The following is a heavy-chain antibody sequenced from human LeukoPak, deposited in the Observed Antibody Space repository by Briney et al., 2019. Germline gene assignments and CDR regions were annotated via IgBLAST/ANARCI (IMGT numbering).Heavy chain of an antibody. CDR2: ISGSGGST. CDR3: ASPRETEYSSGWYLEYYYGMDV. J-gene: IGHJ6*02. D-gene: IGHD6-19*01. CDR1: GFTFSSYA. Sequence: GGSLRLSCAASGFTFSSYAMSWVRQAPGKGLEWVSAISGSGGSTYYADSVKGRFTISRDNSKNTLYLQMNSLRAEDTAVYYCASPRETEYSSGWYLEYYYGMDVWGQGTTVTVSS. V-gene: IGHV3-23*01.